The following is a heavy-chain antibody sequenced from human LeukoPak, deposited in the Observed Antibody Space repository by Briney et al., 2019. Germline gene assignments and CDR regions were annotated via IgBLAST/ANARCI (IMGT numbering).Heavy chain of an antibody. CDR2: INPSGGST. CDR1: GYTFTSYY. D-gene: IGHD1-1*01. J-gene: IGHJ4*02. CDR3: ARGYWKTVETNYFDY. V-gene: IGHV1-46*04. Sequence: GASVKVSCKASGYTFTSYYMHWVRQAPGQGLEWMGIINPSGGSTSYAQKLQGRVTMTEDRSTDTAYMEMSSLRSDDTAVYYCARGYWKTVETNYFDYWGQGTLVTVSS.